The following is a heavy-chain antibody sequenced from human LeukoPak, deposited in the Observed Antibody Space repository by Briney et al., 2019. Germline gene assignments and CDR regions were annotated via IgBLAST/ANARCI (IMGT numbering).Heavy chain of an antibody. CDR3: VRDYDGDLDY. CDR1: GFTFSHYW. CDR2: VKQDESSK. V-gene: IGHV3-7*01. Sequence: RGSLRLSCAASGFTFSHYWMAWVRQAPGKGPEWVANVKQDESSKFYADSVKGRFTISRDNAKNSLYLQMNGLRVEDTALYYCVRDYDGDLDYWGQGTLVTVSS. D-gene: IGHD4-17*01. J-gene: IGHJ4*02.